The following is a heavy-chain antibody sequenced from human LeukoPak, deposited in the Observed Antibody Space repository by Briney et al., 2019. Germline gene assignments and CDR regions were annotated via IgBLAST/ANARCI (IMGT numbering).Heavy chain of an antibody. CDR2: ISGSGGTT. CDR3: AKGPPHYYYDNSGWFLQH. V-gene: IGHV3-23*01. Sequence: PGGSLRLSCAASGFTFSSYAMSWVRQAPGKGLEWVSGISGSGGTTYYADSVKGRFTISRDNSKNMVYLQMNSLRTEDTAVYFCAKGPPHYYYDNSGWFLQHWGQGTLVTVSS. D-gene: IGHD3-22*01. CDR1: GFTFSSYA. J-gene: IGHJ1*01.